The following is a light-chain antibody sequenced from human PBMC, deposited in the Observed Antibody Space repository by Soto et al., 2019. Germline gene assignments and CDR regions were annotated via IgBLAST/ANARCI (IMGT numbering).Light chain of an antibody. CDR1: HSVNSH. CDR2: GAS. V-gene: IGKV3-15*01. CDR3: QQYKNWPL. Sequence: MMMTQFPATLSVSPGERVTLSCRTSHSVNSHVAWYQQKPGQAPGLLLYGASTRATGIPVRLSGSGFGTEFTLTISSMKSEDFAVYYCQQYKNWPLFGQGTRLEI. J-gene: IGKJ5*01.